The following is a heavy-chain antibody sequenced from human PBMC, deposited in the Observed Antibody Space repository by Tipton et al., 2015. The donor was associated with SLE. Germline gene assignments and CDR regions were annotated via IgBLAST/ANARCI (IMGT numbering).Heavy chain of an antibody. D-gene: IGHD6-19*01. CDR3: ASLLWGGWPFDH. J-gene: IGHJ4*02. CDR1: VASINSSSYY. Sequence: TLSLTCTVSVASINSSSYYWAWIRQPPGKGLEWIGSVFYSGTTYYNPSLKSRVTISLDTSQNQFSLKVNSVTAADTAVYYCASLLWGGWPFDHWGQGTLVTVSS. CDR2: VFYSGTT. V-gene: IGHV4-39*07.